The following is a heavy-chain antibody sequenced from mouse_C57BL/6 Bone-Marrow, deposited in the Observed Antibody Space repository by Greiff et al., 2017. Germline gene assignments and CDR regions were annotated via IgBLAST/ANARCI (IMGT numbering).Heavy chain of an antibody. CDR3: ARPVITTVVATPYWYFDV. D-gene: IGHD1-1*01. V-gene: IGHV1-50*01. Sequence: QVQLQQPGAELVKPGASVKLSCKASGYTFTSYWMQWVKQRPGQGLEWIGEIDPSDSYTNYNQKFKGKATLTVDTSSSTAYMQLSSLTSEASAVYYWARPVITTVVATPYWYFDVWGTGTTVTVSA. CDR1: GYTFTSYW. J-gene: IGHJ1*03. CDR2: IDPSDSYT.